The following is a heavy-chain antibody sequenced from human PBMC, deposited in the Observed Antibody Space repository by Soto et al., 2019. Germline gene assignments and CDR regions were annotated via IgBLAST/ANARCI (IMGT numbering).Heavy chain of an antibody. CDR1: NDSLSSHF. J-gene: IGHJ3*02. Sequence: GASVKVSCKASNDSLSSHFIHWVRQAPGEGLEWMGWINPNSGGTNYAQKFQGRVTMTRDTSISTAYMELSRLRSDDTAVYYCASSTGNTYDAFDIWGQGTMVTVSS. CDR3: ASSTGNTYDAFDI. V-gene: IGHV1-2*02. CDR2: INPNSGGT.